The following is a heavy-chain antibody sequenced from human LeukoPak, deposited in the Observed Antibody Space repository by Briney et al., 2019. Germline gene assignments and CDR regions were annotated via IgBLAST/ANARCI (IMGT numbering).Heavy chain of an antibody. CDR2: IYTSGST. J-gene: IGHJ6*03. D-gene: IGHD1-26*01. Sequence: PSETLSLTCTVSGGSISSGSYYWSWIRQPAGKGLEWIGRIYTSGSTNYNPSLKSRVTMSVDTSKNQFSLKLSSVTAADTAVYYCARDLVYWGSNYYYYMDVWGKGTTVTISS. V-gene: IGHV4-61*02. CDR1: GGSISSGSYY. CDR3: ARDLVYWGSNYYYYMDV.